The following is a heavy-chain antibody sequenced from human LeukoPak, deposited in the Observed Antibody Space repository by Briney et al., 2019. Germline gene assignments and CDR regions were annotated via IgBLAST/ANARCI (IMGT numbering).Heavy chain of an antibody. CDR3: AATRGIRYYFDY. D-gene: IGHD3-16*01. CDR2: IFYSGST. J-gene: IGHJ4*02. Sequence: PSETLSLTCTVSGGSISTSNYYWGWIRQPPGKGLEWIGNIFYSGSTYYSPSLKSRVTISLDTSRNQFSLKLTSVTAADTAVYYCAATRGIRYYFDYWGQGALFTVSS. CDR1: GGSISTSNYY. V-gene: IGHV4-39*07.